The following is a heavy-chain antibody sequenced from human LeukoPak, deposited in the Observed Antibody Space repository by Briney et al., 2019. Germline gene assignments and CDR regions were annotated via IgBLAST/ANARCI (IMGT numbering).Heavy chain of an antibody. CDR3: AAFDAGDCGGDCPYFSFP. CDR1: GFTFASSA. V-gene: IGHV1-58*01. J-gene: IGHJ5*02. CDR2: IVVGSANT. D-gene: IGHD2-21*02. Sequence: SVKVSCKASGFTFASSAGQWVRQARGQRLEWIGGIVVGSANTNYAQKFQERVTITRAMSTGTAYMELSSLRSEATAVYYCAAFDAGDCGGDCPYFSFPWGQGTLVTVSS.